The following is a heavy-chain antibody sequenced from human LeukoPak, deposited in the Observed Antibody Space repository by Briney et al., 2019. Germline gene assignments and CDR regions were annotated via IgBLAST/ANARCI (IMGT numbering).Heavy chain of an antibody. CDR3: ARHTTVVPPHYFDY. CDR2: VFYSGST. D-gene: IGHD4-23*01. Sequence: SETLSLTCTVSGVSISSYYWSWIRQPPGKGLKWIGYVFYSGSTNYNPSLKSRVTMSLGTSKNQISLKLSSVTAADTAMYYCARHTTVVPPHYFDYWGPGTLVTVSS. J-gene: IGHJ4*02. CDR1: GVSISSYY. V-gene: IGHV4-59*08.